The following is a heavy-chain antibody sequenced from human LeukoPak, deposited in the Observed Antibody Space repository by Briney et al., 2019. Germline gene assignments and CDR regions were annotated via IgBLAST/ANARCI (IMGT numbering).Heavy chain of an antibody. CDR1: GGSFSGYY. J-gene: IGHJ4*02. CDR2: INHSGST. V-gene: IGHV4-34*01. CDR3: ARVGGDY. Sequence: SETLSLTCAVYGGSFSGYYWSWIRQPPGKGLEWIGEINHSGSTNYNPSLKSRVTISVDASKNQFSLKLSSVTAADTAVYYCARVGGDYWGQGTLVTVSS. D-gene: IGHD1-26*01.